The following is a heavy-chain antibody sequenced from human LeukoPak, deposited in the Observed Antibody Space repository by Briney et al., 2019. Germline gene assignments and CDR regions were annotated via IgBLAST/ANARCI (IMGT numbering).Heavy chain of an antibody. V-gene: IGHV4-59*11. CDR3: GTDALVGYFSYYYMDV. D-gene: IGHD2-15*01. CDR2: ISNSGST. J-gene: IGHJ6*03. Sequence: SETLSLTCTVSGGSISSHYWTWIRQSPVKGLEWIGDISNSGSTSYNPSLKSRVTISIDTSKNQFSLKLSSVTAADTAVYYCGTDALVGYFSYYYMDVWGKGTTVTVSS. CDR1: GGSISSHY.